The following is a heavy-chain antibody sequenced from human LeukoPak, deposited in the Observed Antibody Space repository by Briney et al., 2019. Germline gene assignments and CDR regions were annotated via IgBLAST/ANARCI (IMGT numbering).Heavy chain of an antibody. D-gene: IGHD6-19*01. CDR3: ARLEGSGWPYYYYHGMDV. Sequence: PSETLSLTCTVSGGSISSYYWGWIRQPPGKGLEWIGSIYYSGSTYYNPSLKSRVTISVDTSKNQFSLKLSSVTAADTAVYYCARLEGSGWPYYYYHGMDVWGQGTTVTVSS. J-gene: IGHJ6*02. CDR1: GGSISSYY. CDR2: IYYSGST. V-gene: IGHV4-39*01.